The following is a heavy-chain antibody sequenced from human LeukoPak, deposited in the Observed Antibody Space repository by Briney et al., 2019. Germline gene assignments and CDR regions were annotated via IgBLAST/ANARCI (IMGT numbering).Heavy chain of an antibody. J-gene: IGHJ4*02. CDR3: AKESCYDQNY. CDR2: IKQDGSEK. V-gene: IGHV3-7*01. CDR1: GFTFSSYW. D-gene: IGHD2-2*01. Sequence: GESLRLSCAASGFTFSSYWMAWVRQAPGKEREWVANIKQDGSEKYYVDSVKGRFIISRDNAKNSLYLDMHSLRVEDTAVYYCAKESCYDQNYWGQGTLVTVSS.